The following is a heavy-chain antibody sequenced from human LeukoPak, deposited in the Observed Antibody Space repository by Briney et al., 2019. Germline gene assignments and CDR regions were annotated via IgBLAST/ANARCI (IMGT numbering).Heavy chain of an antibody. CDR3: ARGSIAPKTYYYGSGSLDYFDY. D-gene: IGHD3-10*01. J-gene: IGHJ4*02. V-gene: IGHV4-59*01. Sequence: PSETLSLTCTVSGGSISSYYWSWIRQPREKGLEWIGHIYYSGSTNYNPSLKSRVTISVDTSKNQFSLKLSSVTAADTAVYYCARGSIAPKTYYYGSGSLDYFDYWGQGTLVTVSS. CDR1: GGSISSYY. CDR2: IYYSGST.